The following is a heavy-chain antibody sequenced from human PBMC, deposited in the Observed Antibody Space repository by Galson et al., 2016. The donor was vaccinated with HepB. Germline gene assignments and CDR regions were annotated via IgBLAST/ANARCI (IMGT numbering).Heavy chain of an antibody. CDR2: IYYRGDT. CDR3: ARASHRGYSYGYYDH. J-gene: IGHJ5*02. D-gene: IGHD5-18*01. V-gene: IGHV4-31*11. Sequence: TLSLTCAVSGGSINSIDYFWTWIRQHPGKGLEFIGYIYYRGDTVYNASLKSRVIISLDTSKNHFSLELTSVTAADTAVYYCARASHRGYSYGYYDHWGQGTLVAVSS. CDR1: GGSINSIDYF.